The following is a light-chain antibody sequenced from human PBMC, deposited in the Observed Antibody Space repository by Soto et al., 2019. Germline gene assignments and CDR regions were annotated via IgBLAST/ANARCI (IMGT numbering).Light chain of an antibody. CDR3: QQYNSYSLT. V-gene: IGKV1-5*01. J-gene: IGKJ4*02. CDR1: QSITRW. CDR2: DAT. Sequence: DIQMTQSPSTLSASVGDRVTITCRASQSITRWLAWCQLEPGRAPKHLMYDATSSETGGPPRISGNGSVIEFSLTISSLQPDDFGTYYSQQYNSYSLTFGGGTKV.